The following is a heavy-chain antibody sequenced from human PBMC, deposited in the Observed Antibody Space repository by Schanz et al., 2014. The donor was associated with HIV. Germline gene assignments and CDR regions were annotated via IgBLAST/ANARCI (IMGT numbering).Heavy chain of an antibody. Sequence: QVQLVESGGGVVQPGRSLRLSCAASGFTFSSYGMHWVRQAPGKGLEWVSGISISGETTYYADSVKGRFTISRDNSKNTLYLQMNSLRVEDTAVYYCAKVATWDYYGMDVWGQGTTVTVSS. CDR3: AKVATWDYYGMDV. CDR1: GFTFSSYG. V-gene: IGHV3-NL1*01. J-gene: IGHJ6*02. CDR2: ISISGETT.